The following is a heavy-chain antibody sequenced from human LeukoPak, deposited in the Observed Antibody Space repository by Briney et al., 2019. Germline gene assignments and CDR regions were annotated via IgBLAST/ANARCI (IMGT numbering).Heavy chain of an antibody. J-gene: IGHJ4*02. CDR3: ARDLGYCSGSTCYVGYFDY. V-gene: IGHV3-66*01. D-gene: IGHD2-15*01. Sequence: GGSLRLSCAASGFTFSSYWMSWVRQAPGKGLEWVSLIYSDGSTYYADSVKGRFTISRDNSKNTLYLQMNSLRAEDTAVYYCARDLGYCSGSTCYVGYFDYWGQGTQVTVSS. CDR2: IYSDGST. CDR1: GFTFSSYW.